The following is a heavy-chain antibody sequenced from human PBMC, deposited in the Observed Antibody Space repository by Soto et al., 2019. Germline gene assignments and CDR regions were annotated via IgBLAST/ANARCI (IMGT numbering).Heavy chain of an antibody. Sequence: QVQLVQSGAEVKKPGASVKVSCKASGYSFTSYYLHWVRQAPGQGLEWLGIINPSGGSTTYAQKFQGRVTMTRETSTSIVYMELSSLRSEDTAVYYCARGRYEYSSFDAWGQGTLVTVSS. CDR3: ARGRYEYSSFDA. D-gene: IGHD2-21*01. CDR1: GYSFTSYY. J-gene: IGHJ5*02. CDR2: INPSGGST. V-gene: IGHV1-46*03.